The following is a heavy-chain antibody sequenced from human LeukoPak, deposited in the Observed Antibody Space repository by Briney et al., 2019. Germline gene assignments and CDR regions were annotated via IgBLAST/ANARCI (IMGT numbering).Heavy chain of an antibody. Sequence: SETLSLTCTVSGGSISSYYWSWIRQPPGKGLEWIGYIYYSGSTNYNPSLKSRVTISVDTSKNQFSLKLSPVTAADTAVYCCAREYYDILTGPRGPFDYWGQGTLVTVSS. CDR3: AREYYDILTGPRGPFDY. CDR2: IYYSGST. CDR1: GGSISSYY. J-gene: IGHJ4*02. V-gene: IGHV4-59*01. D-gene: IGHD3-9*01.